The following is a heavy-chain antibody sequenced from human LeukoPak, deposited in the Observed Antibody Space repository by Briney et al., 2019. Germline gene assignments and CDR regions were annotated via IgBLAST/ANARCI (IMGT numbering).Heavy chain of an antibody. V-gene: IGHV3-23*01. Sequence: SGGSPRLSCAASGFTFSTYAMTWVRQAPGKGPEWVSGISGSGGSTYYADSVKGRFTLSRDNSKNTLYLQMNSLRAEDTAVYYCTKDDSTSGWPVGAFDIWGQGTMVTVSS. D-gene: IGHD6-19*01. CDR2: ISGSGGST. J-gene: IGHJ3*02. CDR3: TKDDSTSGWPVGAFDI. CDR1: GFTFSTYA.